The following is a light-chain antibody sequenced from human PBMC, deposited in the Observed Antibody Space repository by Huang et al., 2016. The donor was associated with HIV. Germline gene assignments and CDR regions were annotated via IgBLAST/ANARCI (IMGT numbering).Light chain of an antibody. CDR3: QQYNTWPPWA. J-gene: IGKJ1*01. CDR2: AAS. CDR1: QNVGSN. Sequence: EVLMTQSPDILSVSPGDRATFSCRASQNVGSNLAWYQPRTGQAPRLLIYAASILATGVPARFSGGGSGTEFTLTISRLQSEDFATYYCQQYNTWPPWAFGQGTTVEI. V-gene: IGKV3-15*01.